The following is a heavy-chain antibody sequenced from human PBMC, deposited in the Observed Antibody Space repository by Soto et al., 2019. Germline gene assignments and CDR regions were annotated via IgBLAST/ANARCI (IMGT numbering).Heavy chain of an antibody. Sequence: EVQLLESGGDLVQPGGSLRLSCAASGFTFNTFAMSWVRQAPGRGLEWVSSISSSGANRHYAGSVKGRFTISRDNSKNMLFLQMNSLSVEDTAIYYCASMGIVIPTTSVTRRTWGQGTLVTVFS. CDR3: ASMGIVIPTTSVTRRT. D-gene: IGHD2-2*01. V-gene: IGHV3-23*01. CDR1: GFTFNTFA. CDR2: ISSSGANR. J-gene: IGHJ4*02.